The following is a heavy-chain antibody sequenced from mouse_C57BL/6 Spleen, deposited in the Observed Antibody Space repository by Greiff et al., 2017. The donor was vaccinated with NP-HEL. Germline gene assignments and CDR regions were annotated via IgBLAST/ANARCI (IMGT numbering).Heavy chain of an antibody. CDR3: APITTVVEGYFDV. D-gene: IGHD1-1*01. J-gene: IGHJ1*03. V-gene: IGHV1-64*01. CDR1: GYTFTSYW. CDR2: IHPNSGST. Sequence: QVQLKESGAELVKPGASVKLSCKASGYTFTSYWMHWVKQRPGQGLEWIGMIHPNSGSTNYNEKFKSKATLTVDKSSSTAYMQLSSLTSEDSAVYYCAPITTVVEGYFDVWGTGTTVTVSS.